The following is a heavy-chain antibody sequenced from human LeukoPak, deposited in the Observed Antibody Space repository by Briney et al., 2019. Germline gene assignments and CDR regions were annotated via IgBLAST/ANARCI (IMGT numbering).Heavy chain of an antibody. CDR1: GGSINDYY. CDR3: ARGRYSYGFDFDY. CDR2: IYYSGST. J-gene: IGHJ4*02. V-gene: IGHV4-59*01. D-gene: IGHD5-18*01. Sequence: PSETLSLTCIVFGGSINDYYWNWIRQPPGKGLEWIGYIYYSGSTTYKPSLKSRVTISVDTSKNQFSLELSSVTAADTALYYCARGRYSYGFDFDYWGQGTLVTVSS.